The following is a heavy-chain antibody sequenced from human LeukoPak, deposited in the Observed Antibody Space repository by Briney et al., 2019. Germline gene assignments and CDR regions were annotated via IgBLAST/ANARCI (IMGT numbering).Heavy chain of an antibody. CDR2: ITSGGGST. CDR1: GFTFNNFA. J-gene: IGHJ4*02. CDR3: AKDHNDCRGTSCLLFDS. D-gene: IGHD2-2*01. Sequence: PGGSLTLSCAVSGFTFNNFAMSWVRHAPGKGLEGCSKITSGGGSTYYADSVKGRFTIARANSKNTLYLQINSLRAEDTATYYCAKDHNDCRGTSCLLFDSWGQGTLVTVSS. V-gene: IGHV3-23*01.